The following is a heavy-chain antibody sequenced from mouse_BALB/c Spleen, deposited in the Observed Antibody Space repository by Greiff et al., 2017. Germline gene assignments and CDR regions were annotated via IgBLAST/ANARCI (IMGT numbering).Heavy chain of an antibody. J-gene: IGHJ1*01. V-gene: IGHV1-18*01. D-gene: IGHD1-1*01. CDR2: INPYNGGT. CDR1: GYSFTDYN. Sequence: EVQLQQSGPELVKPGASVKISCKASGYSFTDYNMDWVKQSHGKSLEWIGDINPYNGGTSYNQKFKGKATLTVDKSSSTAYMELRSLTSEDTAVYYCARGDHSSYCRYLVVWGAEATLTVSP. CDR3: ARGDHSSYCRYLVV.